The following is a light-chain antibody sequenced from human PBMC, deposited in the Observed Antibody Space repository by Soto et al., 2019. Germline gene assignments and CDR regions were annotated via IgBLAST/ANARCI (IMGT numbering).Light chain of an antibody. J-gene: IGKJ1*01. CDR3: QQYGPYTGT. V-gene: IGKV1-5*03. Sequence: DIQMTQSPSTLPASVGDRVTITCRASQSITNWLAWYQQKAGKAPNLLIYQASTLESGVPSRFSGSGSGTDFTLTISSLQPDDFATYYCQQYGPYTGTFGPGTKVEIK. CDR2: QAS. CDR1: QSITNW.